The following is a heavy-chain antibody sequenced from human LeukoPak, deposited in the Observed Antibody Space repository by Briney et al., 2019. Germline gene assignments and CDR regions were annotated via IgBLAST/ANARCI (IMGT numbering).Heavy chain of an antibody. J-gene: IGHJ3*02. D-gene: IGHD6-6*01. CDR3: AKEGRVGYSSSSWAFDI. V-gene: IGHV3-23*01. CDR1: GFTFSSYA. CDR2: ITGSGGST. Sequence: SGGSLRLSCAASGFTFSSYAMNWVRQTPGEGLEWVSGITGSGGSTYHADSVRGRFTISRDNSKNTLYLQMNSLRAEDTAVYYCAKEGRVGYSSSSWAFDIWGQGTMVTVSS.